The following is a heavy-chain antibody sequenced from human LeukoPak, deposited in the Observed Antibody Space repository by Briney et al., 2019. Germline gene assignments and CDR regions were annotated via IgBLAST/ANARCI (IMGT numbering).Heavy chain of an antibody. CDR1: GGSISSSSYY. CDR3: ARDSSGWYVAFDY. CDR2: IYYSGST. D-gene: IGHD6-19*01. J-gene: IGHJ4*02. Sequence: PSETLSLTCTVSGGSISSSSYYWGWIRQPPGKGLEWIGSIYYSGSTNYNPSLKSRVTISVDTSKNQFSLKLSSVTAADTAVYYCARDSSGWYVAFDYWGQGTLVTVSS. V-gene: IGHV4-39*07.